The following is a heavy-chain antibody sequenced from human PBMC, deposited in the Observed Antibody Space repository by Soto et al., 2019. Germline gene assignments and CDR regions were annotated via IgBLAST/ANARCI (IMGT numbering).Heavy chain of an antibody. D-gene: IGHD5-12*01. J-gene: IGHJ6*02. V-gene: IGHV1-46*01. CDR1: GYTFTSYY. Sequence: ASVKVSCKASGYTFTSYYMHWVRQAPGQGLEWMGIINPSGGSTSYAQKFQGRVTMTRDTSTSTVYMELSSLRSEDTAVYYCARDSGYSMGYYCYGMDVWGQGTTVTVSS. CDR2: INPSGGST. CDR3: ARDSGYSMGYYCYGMDV.